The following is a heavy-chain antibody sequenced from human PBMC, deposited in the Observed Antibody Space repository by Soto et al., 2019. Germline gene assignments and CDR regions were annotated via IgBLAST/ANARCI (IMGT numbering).Heavy chain of an antibody. CDR2: ISGSGDST. CDR3: ARELAYCSGGNCYMGGAFDF. Sequence: EVQLWESGGGLVQPGGSLRLSCAASGSTFSSYAMSWVRQAPGKGLEWVSVISGSGDSTYYADSVKGRFTIYSDNSKNTMYVQMKSLRAEDTAVYYCARELAYCSGGNCYMGGAFDFWGQGTMVTVSS. D-gene: IGHD2-15*01. V-gene: IGHV3-23*01. CDR1: GSTFSSYA. J-gene: IGHJ3*01.